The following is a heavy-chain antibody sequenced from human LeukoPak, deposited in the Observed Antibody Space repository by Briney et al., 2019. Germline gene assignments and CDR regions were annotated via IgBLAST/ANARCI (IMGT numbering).Heavy chain of an antibody. CDR3: ARGAYTYYDFWSGYYRPFDY. Sequence: PSETLSLTCTVSGGSISSYYWSWIRQPPGKGLEWIGYIYYSGSTNYNPSLKSRVTISVDTSKNQFSLKLSSVTAADTAVYYCARGAYTYYDFWSGYYRPFDYWGQGTLVTVSS. D-gene: IGHD3-3*01. J-gene: IGHJ4*02. V-gene: IGHV4-59*01. CDR2: IYYSGST. CDR1: GGSISSYY.